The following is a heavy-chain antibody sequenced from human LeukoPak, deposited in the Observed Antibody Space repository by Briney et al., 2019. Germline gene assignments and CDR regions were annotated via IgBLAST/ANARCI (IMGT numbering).Heavy chain of an antibody. V-gene: IGHV4-34*01. CDR1: GGSFSSYY. Sequence: SETLSLTCAVYGGSFSSYYWSWIRQPPGKGLEWIGKTNYSGGTNYNPSLKSRVTISVDMSKNQFSLKLSSVTAADTAVYYCARLIYYDSSGYLDYWGQGSLVTVSS. CDR3: ARLIYYDSSGYLDY. J-gene: IGHJ4*02. CDR2: TNYSGGT. D-gene: IGHD3-22*01.